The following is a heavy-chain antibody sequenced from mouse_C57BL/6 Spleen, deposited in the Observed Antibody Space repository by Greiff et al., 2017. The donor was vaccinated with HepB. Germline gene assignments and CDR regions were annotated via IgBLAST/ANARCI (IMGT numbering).Heavy chain of an antibody. Sequence: EVNVVESGGGLVKPGGSLKLSCAASGFTFSSYAMSWVRQTPEKRLEWVATISDGGSYTYYPDNVKGRFTISRDNAKNNLYLQMSHLKSEDTAMYYCARGDGKRYAMDYWGQGTSVTVSS. CDR1: GFTFSSYA. CDR2: ISDGGSYT. D-gene: IGHD2-1*01. J-gene: IGHJ4*01. CDR3: ARGDGKRYAMDY. V-gene: IGHV5-4*03.